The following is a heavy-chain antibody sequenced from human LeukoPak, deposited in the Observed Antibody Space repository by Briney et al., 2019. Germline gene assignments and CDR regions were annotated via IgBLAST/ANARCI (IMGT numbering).Heavy chain of an antibody. D-gene: IGHD6-13*01. CDR3: ARHHQAAGGEFDY. Sequence: SETLSLTCTVSGASIRSHYWSWIRQPPGKGLEWIGYMYYSGNSNYNPALKSRVTISVDTSKNQFSLKMISVTPADTAVFYCARHHQAAGGEFDYWGQGTLVTVSS. V-gene: IGHV4-59*11. J-gene: IGHJ4*02. CDR1: GASIRSHY. CDR2: MYYSGNS.